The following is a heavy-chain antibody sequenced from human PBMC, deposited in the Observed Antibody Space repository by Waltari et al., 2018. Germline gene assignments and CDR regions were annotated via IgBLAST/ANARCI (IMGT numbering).Heavy chain of an antibody. CDR1: GFTFSSYS. CDR2: ISSSSSYI. J-gene: IGHJ5*02. Sequence: EVQLVESGGGLVKPGGSLRLSCAASGFTFSSYSMNWVRQAPGKGLEWVSSISSSSSYIYYADSVKGRFTISRDNAKNSLYLQMNSLRAEDTAVYYCARVDCSSTSCYVQGWFDPWGQGTLVTVSS. D-gene: IGHD2-2*01. CDR3: ARVDCSSTSCYVQGWFDP. V-gene: IGHV3-21*01.